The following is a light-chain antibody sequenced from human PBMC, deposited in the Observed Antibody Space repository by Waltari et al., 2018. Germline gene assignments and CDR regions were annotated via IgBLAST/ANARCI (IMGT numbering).Light chain of an antibody. Sequence: QSVLTPPPSVSGAPGQRVTISCTGSSSNIRAGYELPWYQTVPGTAPKLLIYGNNNRPSGVPERFSGSKSATSASLAFTGLQAEDEADYYCQSYDTSLSVSVFGGGTKLTVL. V-gene: IGLV1-40*01. CDR3: QSYDTSLSVSV. CDR1: SSNIRAGYE. CDR2: GNN. J-gene: IGLJ3*02.